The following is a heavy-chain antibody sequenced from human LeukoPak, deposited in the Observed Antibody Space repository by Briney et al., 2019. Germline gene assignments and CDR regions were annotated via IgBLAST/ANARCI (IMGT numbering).Heavy chain of an antibody. V-gene: IGHV3-23*01. D-gene: IGHD1-26*01. Sequence: GGSLRLSCAASGFIFSSYSMSWVRQAPGKGLEWVSVITGSGGNTYYADSVKGRFTISRDSSKNTLFLHMNTLRAEDTAIYYCAKDRTVGASYWYFDLWGRGTLATVSS. CDR3: AKDRTVGASYWYFDL. J-gene: IGHJ2*01. CDR1: GFIFSSYS. CDR2: ITGSGGNT.